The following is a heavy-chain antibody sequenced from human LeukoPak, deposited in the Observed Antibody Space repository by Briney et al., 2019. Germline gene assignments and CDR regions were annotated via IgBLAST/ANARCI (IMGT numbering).Heavy chain of an antibody. D-gene: IGHD3-16*01. CDR1: GDSISTYY. Sequence: SETLSLTCTVSGDSISTYYWSWIRQPPGKGLEWIGYIHYNGSTNYNPSLRSRVTISVDTSKNQFSLKLSSATAADTAVYFCARRAINSVMFDYWGQGTLVTVSS. CDR3: ARRAINSVMFDY. J-gene: IGHJ4*02. CDR2: IHYNGST. V-gene: IGHV4-59*08.